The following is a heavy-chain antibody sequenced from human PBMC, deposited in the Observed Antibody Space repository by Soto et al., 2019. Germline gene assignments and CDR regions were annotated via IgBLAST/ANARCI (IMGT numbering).Heavy chain of an antibody. CDR3: AREYSSSHDY. D-gene: IGHD6-6*01. Sequence: GASVKVSCKASGYTFTSCFMHWVRQAPGQGLEWVGIINPSGGSPTYAQNFQGRVTMTTDTSTSTVYMELSSLRSEDTAMYYCAREYSSSHDYWGQGTLVTVSS. CDR2: INPSGGSP. CDR1: GYTFTSCF. J-gene: IGHJ4*02. V-gene: IGHV1-46*01.